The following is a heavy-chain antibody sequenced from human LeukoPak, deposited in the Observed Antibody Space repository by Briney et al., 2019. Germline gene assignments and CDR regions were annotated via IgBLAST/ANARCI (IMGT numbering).Heavy chain of an antibody. J-gene: IGHJ4*02. CDR1: GYTFTGYY. CDR3: AREIDRDDYNRFFDY. Sequence: ASVKVSCKASGYTFTGYYMHWVRQAPGQGLEWMGRINPNSGGTNYAQKFQGRVTITRDTSASTAYMEMSSLRSEDTALYYCAREIDRDDYNRFFDYWGQGTLVTVSS. CDR2: INPNSGGT. D-gene: IGHD5-24*01. V-gene: IGHV1-2*06.